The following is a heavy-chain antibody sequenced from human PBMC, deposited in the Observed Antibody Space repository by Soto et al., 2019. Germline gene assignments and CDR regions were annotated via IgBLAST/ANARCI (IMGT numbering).Heavy chain of an antibody. CDR3: AKISQLEPLLDLVYYFDY. Sequence: GGSLRLSCAASGFTFSSYAMSWVRQAPGKGLEWVSAISGSGGSTYYADSVKGRFTISRDNSKNTLYLQMNSLRAEDTAVYCCAKISQLEPLLDLVYYFDYWGQGTLVTVSS. V-gene: IGHV3-23*01. D-gene: IGHD1-1*01. CDR2: ISGSGGST. CDR1: GFTFSSYA. J-gene: IGHJ4*02.